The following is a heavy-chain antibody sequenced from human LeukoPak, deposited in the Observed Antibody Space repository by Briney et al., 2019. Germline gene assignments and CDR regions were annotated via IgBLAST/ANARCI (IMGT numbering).Heavy chain of an antibody. V-gene: IGHV3-7*01. D-gene: IGHD1-14*01. CDR1: GFTFSSYW. Sequence: GGSLRLSCAASGFTFSSYWMSWVRQAPGKGLEWVAXIKQXGSEKYYVDSVKGRFTISRDNAKNSLYLQMNSLRAEDTAVYYCTGINYFDYWGQGTLVTVSS. J-gene: IGHJ4*02. CDR2: IKQXGSEK. CDR3: TGINYFDY.